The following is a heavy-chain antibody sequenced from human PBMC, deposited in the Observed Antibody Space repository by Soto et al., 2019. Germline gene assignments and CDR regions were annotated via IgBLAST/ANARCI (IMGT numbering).Heavy chain of an antibody. V-gene: IGHV1-58*01. CDR2: IVVGSGNT. J-gene: IGHJ4*02. CDR1: GFTFTSSA. Sequence: SVKFSCKASGFTFTSSAVQWLRQALGQRLEWIGWIVVGSGNTNYAQKFQERVTITRDMSTSTAYMELSSLRSEDTAVYYCAATYYYDSSGYYPPFDYWGQGTLVTVSS. D-gene: IGHD3-22*01. CDR3: AATYYYDSSGYYPPFDY.